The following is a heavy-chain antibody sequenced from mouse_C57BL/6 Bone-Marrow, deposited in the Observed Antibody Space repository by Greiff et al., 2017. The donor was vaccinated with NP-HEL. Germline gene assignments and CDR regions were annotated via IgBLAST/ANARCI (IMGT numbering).Heavy chain of an antibody. V-gene: IGHV3-8*01. CDR2: ISYSGST. D-gene: IGHD2-2*01. CDR3: ARSPLWLRRNYYARDY. Sequence: VQLQQSGPGLAKPSQTLSLTCSVTGYSITSDYWNWIRKFTGNKLEYMGYISYSGSTYYNPSLKSRISITRDTSTTQYYLQLNSVTTEDTATYYCARSPLWLRRNYYARDYWGQGTSVTVSS. CDR1: GYSITSDY. J-gene: IGHJ4*01.